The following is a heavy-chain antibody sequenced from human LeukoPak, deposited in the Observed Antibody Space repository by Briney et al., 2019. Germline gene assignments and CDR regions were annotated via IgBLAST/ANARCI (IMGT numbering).Heavy chain of an antibody. CDR2: IRYDGSNK. CDR1: GFTFSNYG. V-gene: IGHV3-30*02. D-gene: IGHD5-18*01. CDR3: ARGYSNGLYYFDY. J-gene: IGHJ4*02. Sequence: GGSLGLSCAASGFTFSNYGMHWVRQAPGKGLEWLAFIRYDGSNKYYADSVKGRFTISRDNSKNMVYLQMNSLRPEDTAVYYCARGYSNGLYYFDYWGQGTLVTVSS.